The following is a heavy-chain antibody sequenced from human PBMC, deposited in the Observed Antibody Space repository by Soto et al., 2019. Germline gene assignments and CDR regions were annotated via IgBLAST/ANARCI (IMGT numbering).Heavy chain of an antibody. CDR3: ARGVSAGVDY. J-gene: IGHJ4*02. V-gene: IGHV1-8*01. D-gene: IGHD1-26*01. CDR1: GYSFTSLD. CDR2: MQPSTGRT. Sequence: QVQLVQSGAEVMEPGASVKVSCKASGYSFTSLDINWVRQTAGQGLEWMGWMQPSTGRTGYAQKFQGRVTMTRDTSINTAYMDLTTLASDDTAFYYCARGVSAGVDYWGQGTLVTVSS.